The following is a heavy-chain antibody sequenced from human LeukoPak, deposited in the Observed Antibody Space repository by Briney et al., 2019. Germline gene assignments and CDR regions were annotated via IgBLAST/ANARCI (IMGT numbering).Heavy chain of an antibody. Sequence: GASVKVSCKASGYTFTGYYMHWVRQAPGQGLDWMGWINPNSGGTNYAQKFQGRVTMTRDTSISTAYMELSRLRSDDTAVYYCASSTTGTTRYNWFDPWGQGTLVTVSS. CDR1: GYTFTGYY. D-gene: IGHD1-1*01. CDR3: ASSTTGTTRYNWFDP. J-gene: IGHJ5*02. CDR2: INPNSGGT. V-gene: IGHV1-2*02.